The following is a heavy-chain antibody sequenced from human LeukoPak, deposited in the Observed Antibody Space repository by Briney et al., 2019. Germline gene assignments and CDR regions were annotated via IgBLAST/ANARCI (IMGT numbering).Heavy chain of an antibody. CDR2: IYTSGST. CDR1: GGSISSYY. J-gene: IGHJ5*02. Sequence: SETLSLTCTVSGGSISSYYWSWIRQPAGKGLEWIGPIYTSGSTNYNPSLKSRVTISVDTSKNQFSLKLSSVTAADTAVYYCARVLMVRGPHGWFDPWGQGTLVTVSS. V-gene: IGHV4-4*07. D-gene: IGHD3-10*01. CDR3: ARVLMVRGPHGWFDP.